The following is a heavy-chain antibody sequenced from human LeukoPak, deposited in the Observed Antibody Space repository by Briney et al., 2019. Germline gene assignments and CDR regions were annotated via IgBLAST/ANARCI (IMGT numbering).Heavy chain of an antibody. Sequence: GGSLRLSCAASGFTVSSNHMSWVRQAPGKGLEWVSVIYSGGSTYYADSVKGRFTISRDNSKNTLYLQMNSLRAEDTAVYYCARHGLWFGELLFFDYWGQGTLVTVSS. D-gene: IGHD3-10*01. CDR2: IYSGGST. J-gene: IGHJ4*02. V-gene: IGHV3-53*01. CDR1: GFTVSSNH. CDR3: ARHGLWFGELLFFDY.